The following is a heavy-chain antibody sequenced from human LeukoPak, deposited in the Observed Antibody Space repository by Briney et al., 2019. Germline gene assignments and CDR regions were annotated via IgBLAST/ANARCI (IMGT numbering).Heavy chain of an antibody. CDR3: ARSRERAAMGHFDY. Sequence: ASVKPSCKASGGTFSSYAISWVRQAPGQGLEWMGGIIPIFGTANYAQKFQGRVTITADESTSTAYMELSSLRSEDTAVYYCARSRERAAMGHFDYWGQGTLVTVSS. V-gene: IGHV1-69*13. J-gene: IGHJ4*02. CDR2: IIPIFGTA. CDR1: GGTFSSYA. D-gene: IGHD5-18*01.